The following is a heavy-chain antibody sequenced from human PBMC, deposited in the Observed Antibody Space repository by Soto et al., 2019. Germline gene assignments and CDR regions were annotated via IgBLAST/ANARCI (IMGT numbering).Heavy chain of an antibody. CDR1: SASIVSGYY. CDR2: IYHSGNT. CDR3: AREYSSSAGWFDP. V-gene: IGHV4-38-2*02. Sequence: PSETLSLTCGVSSASIVSGYYWGLMRQPPGKGLEWIGSIYHSGNTHYNPSLKSRVTMSVDTSRNQFSLKLRSVTAADTAVYYCAREYSSSAGWFDPWGQGTLVTVSS. J-gene: IGHJ5*02. D-gene: IGHD6-6*01.